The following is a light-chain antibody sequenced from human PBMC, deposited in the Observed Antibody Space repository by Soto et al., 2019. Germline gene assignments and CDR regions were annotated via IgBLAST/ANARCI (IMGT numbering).Light chain of an antibody. CDR3: QQYGSSPFT. J-gene: IGKJ3*01. V-gene: IGKV3-20*01. CDR2: GAS. CDR1: QSVSSSY. Sequence: EIVLTQSPGTLSLSPGERATLSCRASQSVSSSYLAWYQQKPGQAPRLLIYGASSRATGIPDRFSGSGSGTDFPLTISRMEPEDFAVYSCQQYGSSPFTFGPGTKVDIK.